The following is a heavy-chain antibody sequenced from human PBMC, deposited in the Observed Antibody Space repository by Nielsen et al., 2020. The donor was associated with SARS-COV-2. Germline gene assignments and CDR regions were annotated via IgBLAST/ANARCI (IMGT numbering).Heavy chain of an antibody. CDR1: GYSFTSYW. D-gene: IGHD6-19*01. V-gene: IGHV5-51*01. CDR3: ARLHPGIAVAGTAVGDY. J-gene: IGHJ4*02. CDR2: IYPGDSDT. Sequence: GESLKIFCKGSGYSFTSYWIGWVRQMPGKGLEWMGIIYPGDSDTRYSPSFQGQVTISADKSISTAYLQWSSLKASDTAMYYCARLHPGIAVAGTAVGDYWGQGTLVTVSS.